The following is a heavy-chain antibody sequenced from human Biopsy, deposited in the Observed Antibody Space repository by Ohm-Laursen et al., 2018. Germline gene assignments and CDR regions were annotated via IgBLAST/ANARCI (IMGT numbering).Heavy chain of an antibody. V-gene: IGHV4-59*02. CDR3: ARDSGILNYGSFKYYHYYGMDV. CDR2: IYYSVMT. CDR1: GDSVTKYY. Sequence: SETLSLTCPVSGDSVTKYYWSWIRQPPGKGLEWIGHIYYSVMTNYNPSLQSRVSIPVDTSRNQVSLTLSSVTAADTAVYYCARDSGILNYGSFKYYHYYGMDVWGQGTKVTVSS. J-gene: IGHJ6*02. D-gene: IGHD4-17*01.